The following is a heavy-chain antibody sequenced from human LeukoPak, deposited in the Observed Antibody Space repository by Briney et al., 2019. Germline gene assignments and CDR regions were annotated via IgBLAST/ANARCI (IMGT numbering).Heavy chain of an antibody. V-gene: IGHV4-38-2*01. Sequence: SETLSLTCAVSGYSISSGYYWGWIRQPPGKGLEWIGSIYHSGSTHYNPSLKSRVTISVDTSKNQFSLKLSSVTAADTAGYYCARALRLSGWYPWFDPWGQGTLVTVSS. CDR3: ARALRLSGWYPWFDP. CDR1: GYSISSGYY. J-gene: IGHJ5*02. D-gene: IGHD6-19*01. CDR2: IYHSGST.